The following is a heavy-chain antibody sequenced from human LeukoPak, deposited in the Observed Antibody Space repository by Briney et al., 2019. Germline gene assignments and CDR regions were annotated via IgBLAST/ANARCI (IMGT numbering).Heavy chain of an antibody. D-gene: IGHD2-15*01. CDR1: GYTFTSYG. J-gene: IGHJ1*01. Sequence: SVKVSCKASGYTFTSYGISWVRQAPGQGLEWMGGIIPIFGTANYAQKFQGRVTITADESTSTAYMELSSLRSEDTAVYYCARDRGSGGNVPRYFHHWGQGTLIIVSS. CDR2: IIPIFGTA. CDR3: ARDRGSGGNVPRYFHH. V-gene: IGHV1-69*13.